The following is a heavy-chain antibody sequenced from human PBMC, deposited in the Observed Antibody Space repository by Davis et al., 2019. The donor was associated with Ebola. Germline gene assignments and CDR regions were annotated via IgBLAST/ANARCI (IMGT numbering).Heavy chain of an antibody. CDR1: GGSISSYY. J-gene: IGHJ4*02. Sequence: SETLSLTCTVSGGSISSYYWSWIRQPPGKGLEWIGYIFYTGGTNYNPSLKSRVTISVDTSKKQFSLKLNSVTAADTAIYYCARGEYSGYGNFDYWGQGTLVTVSS. CDR3: ARGEYSGYGNFDY. CDR2: IFYTGGT. V-gene: IGHV4-59*01. D-gene: IGHD5-12*01.